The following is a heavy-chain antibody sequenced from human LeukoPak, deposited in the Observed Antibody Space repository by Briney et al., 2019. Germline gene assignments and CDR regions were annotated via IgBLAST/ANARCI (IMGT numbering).Heavy chain of an antibody. CDR2: MHYSGNT. V-gene: IGHV4-39*01. D-gene: IGHD4/OR15-4a*01. J-gene: IGHJ6*02. Sequence: PSETLSLTCTVSGGSINISDYYWGWIRQPPGKGLEWIGCMHYSGNTYYNPSLRSRVTISVDTSKNQFSLKLSPVTAADTAVYYCARGANFYYYGMDVWGQGTTVTVSS. CDR1: GGSINISDYY. CDR3: ARGANFYYYGMDV.